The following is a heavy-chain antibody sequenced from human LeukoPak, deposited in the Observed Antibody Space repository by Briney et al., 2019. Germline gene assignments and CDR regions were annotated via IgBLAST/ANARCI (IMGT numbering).Heavy chain of an antibody. V-gene: IGHV3-7*03. CDR1: GFTFSSYW. Sequence: PGGSPRLSCAASGFTFSSYWMSWVRQAPGKGLEWVANIKQDGSEKYYVDSVKGRFTISRDNAKNSLYLQMNSLRAEDTAVYYCAKEDYQLLPFDYWGQGTLVTVSS. J-gene: IGHJ4*02. D-gene: IGHD2-2*01. CDR3: AKEDYQLLPFDY. CDR2: IKQDGSEK.